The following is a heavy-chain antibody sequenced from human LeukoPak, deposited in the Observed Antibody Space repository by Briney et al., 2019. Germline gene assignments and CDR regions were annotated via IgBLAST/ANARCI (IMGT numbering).Heavy chain of an antibody. CDR2: IYTSGST. CDR1: GGSISSGSYY. D-gene: IGHD3-10*01. Sequence: PSQTLSLTCTVSGGSISSGSYYWSWIRQPAGKGLEWIGRIYTSGSTNYNPSLKSRVTISVDTSKNQFSLKLSSVTAADTAVYYCARDSYGSGSYYYNWFDPWGQGTLVTVSS. V-gene: IGHV4-61*02. CDR3: ARDSYGSGSYYYNWFDP. J-gene: IGHJ5*02.